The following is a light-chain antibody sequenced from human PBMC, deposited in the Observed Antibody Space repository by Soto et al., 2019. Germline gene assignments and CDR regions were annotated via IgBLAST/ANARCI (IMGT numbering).Light chain of an antibody. CDR1: SSDVGGYNY. V-gene: IGLV2-14*03. CDR3: SSYTTSNTVL. J-gene: IGLJ2*01. CDR2: DVN. Sequence: QAVVTQPASVSGSPGQSITISCIGTSSDVGGYNYVSWYQLHPGKAPKLMIYDVNNRPSGVSNRFSGSKSGYTASLTISGLQAEDEADYFCSSYTTSNTVLFGGGTKLTVL.